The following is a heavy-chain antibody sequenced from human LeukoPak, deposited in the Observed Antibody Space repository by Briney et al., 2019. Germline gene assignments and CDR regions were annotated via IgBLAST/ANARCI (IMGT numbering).Heavy chain of an antibody. CDR3: ARDVGGSLDY. V-gene: IGHV3-7*01. Sequence: GGSLRLSCAASGFTFSTYWMAWVHQAPGKGLEWVANIKGDESAKHQADSVKGRFTIFRDNAQRSVYLQMSSLRGEDTAVYYCARDVGGSLDYWGQGTLVTVSS. J-gene: IGHJ4*02. CDR1: GFTFSTYW. CDR2: IKGDESAK. D-gene: IGHD1-26*01.